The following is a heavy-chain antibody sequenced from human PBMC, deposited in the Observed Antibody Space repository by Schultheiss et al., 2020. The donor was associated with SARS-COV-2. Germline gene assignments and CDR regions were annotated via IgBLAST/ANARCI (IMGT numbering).Heavy chain of an antibody. CDR2: IYYSGST. D-gene: IGHD2-15*01. Sequence: SETLSLTCAVSGGSISSGGYSWSWIRQHPGKGLEWIGYIYYSGSTNYNPSLKSRVTISVDTSKNQFSLKLSSVTAADTAVYYCARDASDVVVAATPYNWFDPWGQGTLVTVSS. V-gene: IGHV4-61*08. CDR3: ARDASDVVVAATPYNWFDP. CDR1: GGSISSGGYS. J-gene: IGHJ5*02.